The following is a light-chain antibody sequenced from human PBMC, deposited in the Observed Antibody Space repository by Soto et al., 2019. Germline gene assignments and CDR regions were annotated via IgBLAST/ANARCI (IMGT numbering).Light chain of an antibody. V-gene: IGKV3-15*01. J-gene: IGKJ1*01. CDR3: QHYNSYSEA. Sequence: EIAMTQSPDTLSVSPGDRATLSCRASQGVRSDLAWYQQKAGQSPRLLIYGASTRATGIPARFSGRGARTESTLTVRRLQSEDFATYYAQHYNSYSEALGQGTKVDI. CDR2: GAS. CDR1: QGVRSD.